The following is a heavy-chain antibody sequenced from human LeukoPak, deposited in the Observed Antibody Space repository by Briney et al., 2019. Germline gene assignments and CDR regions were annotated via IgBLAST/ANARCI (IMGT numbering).Heavy chain of an antibody. J-gene: IGHJ4*02. Sequence: PGESLKISCKGSGYSFTSYWIGWVRQMPGKGLEWMGIIYPGDSDTRYSPSFQGQVTILADKSISTAYLQWSSLKASDTAMYYCARRPYYYDSSGYYYFDYWGQGTLVTVSS. CDR1: GYSFTSYW. CDR3: ARRPYYYDSSGYYYFDY. V-gene: IGHV5-51*01. D-gene: IGHD3-22*01. CDR2: IYPGDSDT.